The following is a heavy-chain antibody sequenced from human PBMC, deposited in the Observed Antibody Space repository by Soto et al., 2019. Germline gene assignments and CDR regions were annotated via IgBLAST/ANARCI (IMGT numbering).Heavy chain of an antibody. CDR1: GYXFGSAL. CDR2: IKPGTSDI. Sequence: EXLKISCKCVGYXFGSALIVWVRQMPGKGLEWMGIIKPGTSDIRYSPSCRGHVTISADEAVSTAYMQWSSLKASDTAMYYCARQLSHICDSWGQGTLGTVSS. J-gene: IGHJ4*02. D-gene: IGHD3-3*02. V-gene: IGHV5-51*01. CDR3: ARQLSHICDS.